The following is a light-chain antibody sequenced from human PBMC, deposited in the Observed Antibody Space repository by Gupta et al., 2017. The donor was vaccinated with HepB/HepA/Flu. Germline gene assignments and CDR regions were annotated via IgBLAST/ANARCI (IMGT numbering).Light chain of an antibody. J-gene: IGKJ2*03. CDR3: QQCGHWRS. CDR1: QNVNNY. Sequence: EIVLTQSPVTLSVSPGERATLSCRASQNVNNYLALYQHKPGQATRLIICDASNRATGIPARFSGSGSGTDFTLIISSLEAEESAVYYCQQCGHWRSFGQGTKLEIK. V-gene: IGKV3-11*01. CDR2: DAS.